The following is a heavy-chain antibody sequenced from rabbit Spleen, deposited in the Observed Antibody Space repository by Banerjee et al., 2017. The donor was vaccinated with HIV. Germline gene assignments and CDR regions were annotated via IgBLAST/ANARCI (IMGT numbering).Heavy chain of an antibody. V-gene: IGHV1S43*01. J-gene: IGHJ4*01. CDR1: GIDFSTYYY. CDR2: IYTTTGTS. D-gene: IGHD7-1*01. CDR3: ARNPVFSYCNL. Sequence: QQQLEESGGGLVKPGGTLTLTCKASGIDFSTYYYMCWVRQAPGKGLELISCIYTTTGTSWYASWVIGRFTISKTSSTTVDLKMTSLTAADTATYFCARNPVFSYCNLWGQGTLVTVS.